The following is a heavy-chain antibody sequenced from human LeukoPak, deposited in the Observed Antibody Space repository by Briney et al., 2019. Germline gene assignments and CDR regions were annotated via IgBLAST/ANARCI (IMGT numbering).Heavy chain of an antibody. D-gene: IGHD3-3*01. CDR2: ISGSGGST. Sequence: GGTLRLSCAASGFTFSNFGMSWVRQAPGKGLEWVSVISGSGGSTYYADSVKGRFTISRDNSKNTLYLQMNSLRADDTAVYYCAKEGFLEWLSNLFDYWGQGTLVTVSS. CDR3: AKEGFLEWLSNLFDY. V-gene: IGHV3-23*01. J-gene: IGHJ4*02. CDR1: GFTFSNFG.